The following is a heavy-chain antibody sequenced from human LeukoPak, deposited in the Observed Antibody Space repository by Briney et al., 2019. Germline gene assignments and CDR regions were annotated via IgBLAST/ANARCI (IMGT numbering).Heavy chain of an antibody. V-gene: IGHV3-7*05. D-gene: IGHD6-19*01. CDR3: ARLVAGAGITY. J-gene: IGHJ4*02. Sequence: GGSLRLSCVASRFTFSNYWMTWVRQAPGKGLQWVANIRQDGNERYFVDSVKGRFTISRDNAKNSLYLQMNSLRAEDTAVYYCARLVAGAGITYWGQGTLVTVSS. CDR2: IRQDGNER. CDR1: RFTFSNYW.